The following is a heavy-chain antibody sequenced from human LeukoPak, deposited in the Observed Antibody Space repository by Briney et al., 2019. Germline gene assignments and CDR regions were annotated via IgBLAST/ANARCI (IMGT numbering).Heavy chain of an antibody. V-gene: IGHV1-69*13. Sequence: ASVKVSCKASGGTFSSYAISWVRQAPGQGLEWMGGIIPIFGTANYAQKFQGRVTITADESTSTAYMELSSLRSEDTAVYYCARALLSIAAAGTFYYGMDVWGQGTTVTVSS. D-gene: IGHD6-13*01. CDR3: ARALLSIAAAGTFYYGMDV. CDR1: GGTFSSYA. CDR2: IIPIFGTA. J-gene: IGHJ6*02.